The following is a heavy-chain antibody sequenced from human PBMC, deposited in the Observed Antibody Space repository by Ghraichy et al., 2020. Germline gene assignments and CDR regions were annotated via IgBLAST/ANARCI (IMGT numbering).Heavy chain of an antibody. J-gene: IGHJ4*02. Sequence: GGSLRLSCAASGFTFSSYGMHWVRQAPGKGLEWVAVISYDGSNKYYADSAKGRFTISRDNSKNTLYLQMNSLRAEDTAVYYCAKDRGSSWYLVYWGQGTLVTVSS. CDR1: GFTFSSYG. CDR3: AKDRGSSWYLVY. CDR2: ISYDGSNK. D-gene: IGHD6-13*01. V-gene: IGHV3-30*18.